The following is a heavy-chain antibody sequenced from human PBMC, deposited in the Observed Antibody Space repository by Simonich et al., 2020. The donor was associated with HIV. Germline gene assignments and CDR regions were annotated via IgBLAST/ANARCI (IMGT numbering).Heavy chain of an antibody. CDR1: GGSFSGYY. J-gene: IGHJ4*02. CDR3: ARGFYQRLYYFDY. CDR2: INHSGST. Sequence: QVQLQQWGAGLLKPSETLSLTCAVYGGSFSGYYWSWIRQPPGKGREWIGEINHSGSTNYNPYLKSRVTISVDTSKNQFYLKLSSVNAADTAVYYCARGFYQRLYYFDYWGQGTLVTVSS. D-gene: IGHD2-2*01. V-gene: IGHV4-34*01.